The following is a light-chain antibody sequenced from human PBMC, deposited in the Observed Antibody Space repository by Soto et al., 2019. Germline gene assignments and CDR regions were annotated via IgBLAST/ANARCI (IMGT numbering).Light chain of an antibody. CDR2: EVT. J-gene: IGLJ2*01. CDR3: SSYAGSNNVV. Sequence: QSALTQPPSASGSPGQSVAISCTGTSSDVGAYNYVSWYQQHPSKAPKLMIYEVTKRPSGVPDRFSGSKSGNTASLTVSGLQPEDEADYYCSSYAGSNNVVFGGGTKLTVL. CDR1: SSDVGAYNY. V-gene: IGLV2-8*01.